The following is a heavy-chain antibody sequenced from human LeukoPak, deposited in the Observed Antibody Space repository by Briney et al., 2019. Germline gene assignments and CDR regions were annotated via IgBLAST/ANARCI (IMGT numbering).Heavy chain of an antibody. D-gene: IGHD4-17*01. CDR3: ARFGPYGDYVNWFDP. J-gene: IGHJ5*02. CDR1: GGSISSYY. V-gene: IGHV4-34*01. CDR2: INHSGCT. Sequence: SETLSLTCTVSGGSISSYYWSWIRQPPGKGLEWIGEINHSGCTNYNPSLKSRVTISVDTSKNQFSLKLSSVTAADTAVYYCARFGPYGDYVNWFDPWGQGTLVTVSS.